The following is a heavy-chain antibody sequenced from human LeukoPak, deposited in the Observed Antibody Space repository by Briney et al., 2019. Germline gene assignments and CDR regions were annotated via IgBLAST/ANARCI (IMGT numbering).Heavy chain of an antibody. Sequence: GGSLRLSCGASGFTFNTYSMHWVRQAPGKGLEWVSLVNWEGDTTYYADSVRGRFTISRDNSKNVLYLQMNSLRAEDTAVYYCARVVCSGSYYDGCIDYWGQGTLVTVSS. CDR2: VNWEGDTT. CDR3: ARVVCSGSYYDGCIDY. CDR1: GFTFNTYS. D-gene: IGHD1-26*01. J-gene: IGHJ4*02. V-gene: IGHV3-43*01.